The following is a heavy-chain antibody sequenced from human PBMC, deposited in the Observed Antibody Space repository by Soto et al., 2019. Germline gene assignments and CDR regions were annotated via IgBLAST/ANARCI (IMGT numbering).Heavy chain of an antibody. Sequence: QVHLVQSGAEVKKPGASVTVSCKGSGYDFTTYGITWVRQAPGQGLEWMAWISAHNGNTDYAQKLQGRVTVTRDTSKSTAYMELRSLRSDDTAVYYCARGRYGDYWGQGALVTVSS. CDR3: ARGRYGDY. CDR2: ISAHNGNT. CDR1: GYDFTTYG. V-gene: IGHV1-18*01. J-gene: IGHJ4*02. D-gene: IGHD1-1*01.